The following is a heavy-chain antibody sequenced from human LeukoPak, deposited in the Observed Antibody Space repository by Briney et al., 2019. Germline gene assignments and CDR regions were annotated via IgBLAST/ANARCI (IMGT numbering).Heavy chain of an antibody. J-gene: IGHJ6*02. CDR1: GGTFSSYA. CDR2: IIPIFGTA. V-gene: IGHV1-69*13. D-gene: IGHD2-8*01. Sequence: GASVKVSGKASGGTFSSYAISWVRQAPGQGLEWMGGIIPIFGTANYAQKFQGRVTITADESTSTAYMELSSLRSEDTAVYYCARDLMKDKYYYYGMDVWGQGTTVTVSS. CDR3: ARDLMKDKYYYYGMDV.